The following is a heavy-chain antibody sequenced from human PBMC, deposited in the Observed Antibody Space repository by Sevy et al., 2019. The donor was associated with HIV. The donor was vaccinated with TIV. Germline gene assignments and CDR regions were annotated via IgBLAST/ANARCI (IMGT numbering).Heavy chain of an antibody. Sequence: GGSLRLSCEASGFTXNNAWMSWVRQAPGKGLEWVGRIKSKIDGATRDFAAPVKGRFAISRDDSKNTLYLQMNSLKTEVTAVYYCTAGVGTSDFDYWGRGVLVTVSS. D-gene: IGHD1-26*01. CDR1: GFTXNNAW. J-gene: IGHJ4*02. CDR2: IKSKIDGATR. CDR3: TAGVGTSDFDY. V-gene: IGHV3-15*01.